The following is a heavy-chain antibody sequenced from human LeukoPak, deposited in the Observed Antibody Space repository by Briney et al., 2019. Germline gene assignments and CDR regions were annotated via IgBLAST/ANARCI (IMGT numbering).Heavy chain of an antibody. V-gene: IGHV3-11*01. J-gene: IGHJ4*02. Sequence: PGGSLRLSCAASGFSFSDYYMSWIRQAPGKGLEWVSSISRGGSSIYYADSVKGRFTIPRDNAKNSLDLQMNSLRAEDTAVYYCARDQYLDYWGQGTLVTVSS. CDR1: GFSFSDYY. CDR3: ARDQYLDY. CDR2: ISRGGSSI.